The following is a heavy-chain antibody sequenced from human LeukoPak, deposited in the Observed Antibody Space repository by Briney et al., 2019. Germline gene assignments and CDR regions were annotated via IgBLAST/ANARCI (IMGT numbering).Heavy chain of an antibody. J-gene: IGHJ3*02. V-gene: IGHV7-4-1*02. CDR3: ARLVWFGELLPDAFDI. CDR2: INTNTGNP. CDR1: GYMFTSYA. Sequence: ASVKVSCKASGYMFTSYAMNWVRQAPGQGLEWMGWINTNTGNPTYAQGFTGRFVFSLDTSVSTAYLQISSLKAEDTAVYYCARLVWFGELLPDAFDIWGQGTMVTVSS. D-gene: IGHD3-10*01.